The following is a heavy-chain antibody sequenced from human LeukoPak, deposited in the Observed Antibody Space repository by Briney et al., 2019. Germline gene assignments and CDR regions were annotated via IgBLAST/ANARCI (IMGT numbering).Heavy chain of an antibody. CDR3: ARDFGGNSIDY. D-gene: IGHD4-23*01. V-gene: IGHV3-7*05. J-gene: IGHJ4*02. CDR1: GFIFSTYW. CDR2: ISGDGSET. Sequence: GGSLGLSCAASGFIFSTYWMNWVRQAPGKGLEWVAGISGDGSETYYVDSVKGRFTISRDNAKNSLYLQMNGLRAEDTAVYYCARDFGGNSIDYWGQGTLVTVSS.